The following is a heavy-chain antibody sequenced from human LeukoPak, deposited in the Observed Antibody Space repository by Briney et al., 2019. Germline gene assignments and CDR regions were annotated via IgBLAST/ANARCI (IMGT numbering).Heavy chain of an antibody. Sequence: GGSLRLSCAASGFTFSSYSMNWVRQAPGKGLEWVSYISSSSTIYYADSVKGRFTISRDNAKNSLYLRMNSLRAEDTAVYYCAKDRFFEVTEPFDPWGQGTLVTVSS. V-gene: IGHV3-48*01. CDR3: AKDRFFEVTEPFDP. D-gene: IGHD2-21*02. CDR2: ISSSSTI. J-gene: IGHJ5*02. CDR1: GFTFSSYS.